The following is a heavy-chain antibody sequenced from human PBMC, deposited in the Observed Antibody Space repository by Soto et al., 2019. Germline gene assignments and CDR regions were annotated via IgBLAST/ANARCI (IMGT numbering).Heavy chain of an antibody. V-gene: IGHV2-26*01. D-gene: IGHD5-12*01. Sequence: QVTLKESGPVLVKPTETLTLTCTVSGFSLSNARMGVSWIRQPPGKALEWLAHIFSNDEKSYSTSLKSRLTISKDTSKSQVVLTMTNMDPVDTATYYCARIQPPYSGYDSADYWGQGTLVTVSS. CDR3: ARIQPPYSGYDSADY. CDR2: IFSNDEK. J-gene: IGHJ4*02. CDR1: GFSLSNARMG.